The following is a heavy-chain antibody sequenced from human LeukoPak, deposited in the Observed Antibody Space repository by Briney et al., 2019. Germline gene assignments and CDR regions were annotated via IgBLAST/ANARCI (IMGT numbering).Heavy chain of an antibody. J-gene: IGHJ6*02. CDR1: GFTFSSYA. Sequence: GGSLRLSCAASGFTFSSYAMSWVRQAPGTGPEWVSGISASGGNTDYADSVKGRFTISRDNSRNTLYLQMNSLRAEDTAVYYCAKDRSDNSSWYCMDVWGQGTTVTASS. V-gene: IGHV3-23*01. CDR3: AKDRSDNSSWYCMDV. D-gene: IGHD6-13*01. CDR2: ISASGGNT.